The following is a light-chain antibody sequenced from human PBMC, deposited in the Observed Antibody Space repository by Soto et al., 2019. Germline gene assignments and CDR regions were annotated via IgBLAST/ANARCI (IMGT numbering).Light chain of an antibody. CDR1: QSVSSK. J-gene: IGKJ5*01. CDR3: QQYNNWPPIT. V-gene: IGKV3D-15*01. Sequence: ETVMTQSPATLSVSPGERATLSCWASQSVSSKLAWYQQKPGQAPRLLIHGASTRATGIPARFSGSGSGTEFTLTISSLQSEDFAVYYCQQYNNWPPITFGQGTRLEIK. CDR2: GAS.